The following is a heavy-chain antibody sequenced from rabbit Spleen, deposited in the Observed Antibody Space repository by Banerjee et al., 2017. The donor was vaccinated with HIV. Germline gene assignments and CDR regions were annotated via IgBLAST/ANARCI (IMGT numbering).Heavy chain of an antibody. J-gene: IGHJ4*01. V-gene: IGHV1S47*01. CDR2: IEPIFGNT. CDR3: VRDQAGDADYGPYYLNL. Sequence: QEQLVESGGGLVQPGGSLKLSCTASGFDFSNYGGTWVRQAPGKGLECIGYIEPIFGNTYYASLVNGRFSLLSHNAQNTLYLQLSSLTSADTAPYFCVRDQAGDADYGPYYLNLWGPGTLVTVS. CDR1: GFDFSNYG. D-gene: IGHD2-1*01.